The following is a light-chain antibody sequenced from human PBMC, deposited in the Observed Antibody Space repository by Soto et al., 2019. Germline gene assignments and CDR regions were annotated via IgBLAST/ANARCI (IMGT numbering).Light chain of an antibody. CDR3: SSYTSSSTSPYV. J-gene: IGLJ1*01. Sequence: QSALTQPASVSGSPGQSITISCTGTSSDVGGYNYVSWYQQHPGKAPKLMIYDVSNRPSGVSNRFSGSKSGNTASLTISGLQDEDEADYYCSSYTSSSTSPYVFGTGTKLTVL. CDR1: SSDVGGYNY. CDR2: DVS. V-gene: IGLV2-14*01.